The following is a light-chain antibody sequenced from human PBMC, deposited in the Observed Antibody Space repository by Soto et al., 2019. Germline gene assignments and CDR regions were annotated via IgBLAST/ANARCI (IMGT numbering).Light chain of an antibody. CDR3: SSYTTSNTRQIV. CDR2: DVS. V-gene: IGLV2-14*03. Sequence: AALTQPAPVSGSPGQSITVSCSGTSSDVGGYNYVSWYQHHPGKAPKLIIYDVSNRPSGVSIRFSGSKSDNTASLTISGLQPEDEADYHCSSYTTSNTRQIVFGTGTKVTVL. CDR1: SSDVGGYNY. J-gene: IGLJ1*01.